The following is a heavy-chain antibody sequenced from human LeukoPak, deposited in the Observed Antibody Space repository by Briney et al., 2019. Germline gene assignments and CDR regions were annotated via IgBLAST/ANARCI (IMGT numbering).Heavy chain of an antibody. D-gene: IGHD2-2*01. CDR3: VRDPVHCSNASCYSY. CDR2: IYYSGGT. CDR1: GGSISSGDYY. Sequence: SETLSVTCTVSGGSISSGDYYWSWIRQPPGKGLEWIGYIYYSGGTYYNPSLKSRVTISVDTSKNQFSLKLSSVTAADTAVYYCVRDPVHCSNASCYSYWGQGTLVTVSS. J-gene: IGHJ4*02. V-gene: IGHV4-30-4*08.